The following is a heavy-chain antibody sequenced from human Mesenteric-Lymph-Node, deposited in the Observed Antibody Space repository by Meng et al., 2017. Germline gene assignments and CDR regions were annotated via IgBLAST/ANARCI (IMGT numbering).Heavy chain of an antibody. CDR2: ISAYNGNT. J-gene: IGHJ3*02. Sequence: ASVKVSCKASGYTFTSYGISWVRQAPGQGLEWMGWISAYNGNTNYAQKLQGRVTMTTDTSTSTAYMELRSLRSDDTAVYYCARERLDDSSGYYTGDAFDIWGQGTMVTVSS. CDR1: GYTFTSYG. V-gene: IGHV1-18*01. D-gene: IGHD3-22*01. CDR3: ARERLDDSSGYYTGDAFDI.